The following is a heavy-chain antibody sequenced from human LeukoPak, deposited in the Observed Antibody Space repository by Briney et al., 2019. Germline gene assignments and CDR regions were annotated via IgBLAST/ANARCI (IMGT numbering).Heavy chain of an antibody. V-gene: IGHV3-74*01. CDR3: TGDWDHYAFDS. D-gene: IGHD3-16*01. Sequence: PGGSLTLSCAASGCTFSRHYMHWVRQAPGKGLVWVSRIYGVGTDRTYANSVKGRFTTSRDNANTTLYLQMNSLRVEDTAMYCCTGDWDHYAFDSWGQGVLVTVSS. CDR1: GCTFSRHY. CDR2: IYGVGTDR. J-gene: IGHJ4*02.